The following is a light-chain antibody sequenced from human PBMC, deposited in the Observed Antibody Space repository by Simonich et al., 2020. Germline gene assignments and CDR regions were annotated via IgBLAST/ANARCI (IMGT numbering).Light chain of an antibody. CDR3: SSYTSSSTYV. V-gene: IGLV6-57*01. J-gene: IGLJ1*01. CDR1: SGRIASNY. CDR2: EDN. Sequence: NFMLTQPHSVSESPGKTVTISCTRSSGRIASNYVQWYQQLPGSSPTTVIFEDNQRPSGVPDRFSGAIDSSSNSASLTISGLKTEDEADYYCSSYTSSSTYVFGTGTKVTVL.